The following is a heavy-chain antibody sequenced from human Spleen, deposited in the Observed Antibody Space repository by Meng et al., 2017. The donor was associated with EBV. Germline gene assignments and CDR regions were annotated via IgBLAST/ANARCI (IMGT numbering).Heavy chain of an antibody. CDR1: VGPISSNRYY. CDR3: ARDRYCSSTSCYLRWFDP. D-gene: IGHD2-2*01. CDR2: IYYSGTT. Sequence: QLQLQESGPGLVKPSETLSLTCTVPVGPISSNRYYWGWIRQPPGKGLEWIGNIYYSGTTYYNPSLKSRVTISVDTSKNQFYLRLSSVTAADTAIYYCARDRYCSSTSCYLRWFDPWGQGTLVTVAS. J-gene: IGHJ5*02. V-gene: IGHV4-39*07.